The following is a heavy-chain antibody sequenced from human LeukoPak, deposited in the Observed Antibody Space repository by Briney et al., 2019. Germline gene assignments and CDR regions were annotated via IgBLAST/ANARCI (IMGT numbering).Heavy chain of an antibody. CDR1: GGSINSDSYQ. Sequence: SQTLSLTCTVSGGSINSDSYQWSWIRQPAGKGMEWIGHSYTSGSTNYNPSLKNRATISVNTSKNQFSLKLTSVTAADTAVYYCARGRGGTYYWYDPWGQGTLVTVSS. CDR3: ARGRGGTYYWYDP. V-gene: IGHV4-61*09. D-gene: IGHD1-26*01. CDR2: SYTSGST. J-gene: IGHJ5*02.